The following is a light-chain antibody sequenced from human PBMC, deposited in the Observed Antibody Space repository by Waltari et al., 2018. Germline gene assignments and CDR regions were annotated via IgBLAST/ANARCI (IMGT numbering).Light chain of an antibody. CDR2: DNN. V-gene: IGLV1-51*01. Sequence: QSVLTQPPSVSAAPGQKVTISCPGSSSNIGSPYVFRYQQLPRTAPKLLIYDNNKRPSGIPDRFSGSKSGTSATLGITGLQTGDEADYYCATWDDSLSAVVFGGGTKLAVL. CDR1: SSNIGSPY. J-gene: IGLJ2*01. CDR3: ATWDDSLSAVV.